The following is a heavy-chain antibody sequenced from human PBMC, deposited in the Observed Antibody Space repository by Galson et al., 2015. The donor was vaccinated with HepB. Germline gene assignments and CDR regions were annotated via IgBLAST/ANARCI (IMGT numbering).Heavy chain of an antibody. Sequence: SLRLSCAASGFTFSNYNMHWVRQAPGKGLEWVASIDRTSDYTYYADSLEGRFTITRDNARNSLYLQLNSLRIEDTAVYYCVRDPPRGTPFDRWGQGTLITVSS. D-gene: IGHD3-16*01. J-gene: IGHJ4*02. CDR3: VRDPPRGTPFDR. CDR2: IDRTSDYT. CDR1: GFTFSNYN. V-gene: IGHV3-21*01.